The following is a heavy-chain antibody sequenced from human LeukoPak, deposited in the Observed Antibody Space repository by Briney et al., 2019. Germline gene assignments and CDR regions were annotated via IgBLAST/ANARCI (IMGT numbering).Heavy chain of an antibody. CDR2: IYYSGST. J-gene: IGHJ5*02. Sequence: SETLSLTCSVSGGSISSYYWSWIRQPPGKGLEWIGYIYYSGSTNYNPSLKSRVTISLDTSKSQFSLKLTSVTAADTAVYYCARAPIPYDRSRTDFRFDPWGQGTLVTVAS. CDR3: ARAPIPYDRSRTDFRFDP. CDR1: GGSISSYY. D-gene: IGHD3-16*01. V-gene: IGHV4-59*01.